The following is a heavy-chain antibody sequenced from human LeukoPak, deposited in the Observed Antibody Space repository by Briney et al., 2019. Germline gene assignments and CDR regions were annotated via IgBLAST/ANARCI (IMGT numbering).Heavy chain of an antibody. CDR1: GFTFSSYW. CDR2: INSDGSST. CDR3: ARESYGADDAFDI. Sequence: GGSLRLSCAASGFTFSSYWMHWVRQAPGKGLVWVSRINSDGSSTSYADSVKGRFTISRDNAKNTLYLQMNSLRAEDTAVYYCARESYGADDAFDIWGQGTMVTVS. J-gene: IGHJ3*02. V-gene: IGHV3-74*01. D-gene: IGHD4-17*01.